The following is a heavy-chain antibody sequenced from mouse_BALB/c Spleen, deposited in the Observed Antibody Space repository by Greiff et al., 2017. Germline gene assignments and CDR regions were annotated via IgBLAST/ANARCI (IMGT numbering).Heavy chain of an antibody. V-gene: IGHV5-6-4*01. J-gene: IGHJ3*01. CDR2: ISSGGSYT. CDR1: GFTFSSYT. CDR3: TREGATMITFAY. Sequence: EVKLMESGGGLVKPGGSLKLSCAASGFTFSSYTMSWVRQTPEKRLEWVATISSGGSYTYYPDSVKGRFTISRDNAKNTLYLQMSSLKSEDTAMYYCTREGATMITFAYWGQGTLVTVSA. D-gene: IGHD2-4*01.